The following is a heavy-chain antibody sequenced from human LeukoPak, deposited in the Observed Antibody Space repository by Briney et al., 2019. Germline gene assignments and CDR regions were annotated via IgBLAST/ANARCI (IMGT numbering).Heavy chain of an antibody. CDR2: ISAYNGNT. D-gene: IGHD3-22*01. CDR1: GYTFTSYG. Sequence: ASVKVSCKASGYTFTSYGISWVRQAPGQGPEWRGWISAYNGNTNYAQKLQGRVTMTTDTSTSTAYMELRSLRSDDTAVYYCARVEYYYDSSGYFPPDYWGQGTLVTVSS. CDR3: ARVEYYYDSSGYFPPDY. J-gene: IGHJ4*02. V-gene: IGHV1-18*01.